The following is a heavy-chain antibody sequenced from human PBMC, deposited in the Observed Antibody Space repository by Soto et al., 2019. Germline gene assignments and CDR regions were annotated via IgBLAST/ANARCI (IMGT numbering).Heavy chain of an antibody. D-gene: IGHD5-12*01. CDR3: ARVGYSGYMDY. CDR1: GYTFTNQG. J-gene: IGHJ4*02. Sequence: ASVKVSCKASGYTFTNQGISWVRQAPRQGLEWVGWISTFHGNTDFAQKLQGRVTLTTDTSTSTAYMELRDLRSDDTAVYYCARVGYSGYMDYWGQGTLVTVSS. V-gene: IGHV1-18*01. CDR2: ISTFHGNT.